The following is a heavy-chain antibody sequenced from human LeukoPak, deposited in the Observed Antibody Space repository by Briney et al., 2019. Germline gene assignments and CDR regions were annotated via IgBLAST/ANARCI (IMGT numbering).Heavy chain of an antibody. D-gene: IGHD4/OR15-4a*01. CDR1: GFTVSSNY. V-gene: IGHV3-53*01. CDR3: ARRAGAYSHPYDY. J-gene: IGHJ4*02. CDR2: IYSGGST. Sequence: GGSLRLSCAASGFTVSSNYMSWVRQAPGKGLEWVSFIYSGGSTHYSDSVKGRFTISRDNSKNTLYLQMNSLRAEDTAVYYCARRAGAYSHPYDYWGQGTLVTVSS.